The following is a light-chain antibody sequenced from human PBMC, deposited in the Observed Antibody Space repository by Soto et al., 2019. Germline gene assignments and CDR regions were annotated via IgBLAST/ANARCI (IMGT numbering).Light chain of an antibody. CDR1: HHVATN. J-gene: IGKJ1*01. CDR3: QQYTARPPWK. V-gene: IGKV3-15*01. Sequence: EIVMTQSPVTLSVSPGERATLSCRASHHVATNWAWYQQKPGQAPRLLIYGASTRATGISARFSGSGSGTEFSLSISSLQSDAFGVYYCQQYTARPPWKFGQGTKV. CDR2: GAS.